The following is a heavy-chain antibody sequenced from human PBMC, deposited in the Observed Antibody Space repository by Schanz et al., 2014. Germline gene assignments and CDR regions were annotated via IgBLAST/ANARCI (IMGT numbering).Heavy chain of an antibody. V-gene: IGHV7-4-1*02. Sequence: QVQLVQSGSELTRPGASVKVSCKASGYNFTTYTMNWVRQAPGQGLEWMGWINTNTGNPTYAQGFTVRFVFSLDTSVSTAYLQISFLKADDTAVFFCARGEANWGQYWGQGTLVTVSS. CDR1: GYNFTTYT. CDR2: INTNTGNP. J-gene: IGHJ4*02. CDR3: ARGEANWGQY. D-gene: IGHD7-27*01.